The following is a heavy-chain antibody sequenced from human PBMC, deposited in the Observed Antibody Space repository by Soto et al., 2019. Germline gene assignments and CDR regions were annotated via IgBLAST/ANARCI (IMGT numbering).Heavy chain of an antibody. CDR3: ARARVPAAMRVYYYYMDV. Sequence: PGGSLRLSCVGSGPTFSTYWMSWVRQAPGKGLDWVAIIKTDGSERYYVDSVKGRFTISRDNAKNSLYLQMNSLRAEDTAVYYCARARVPAAMRVYYYYMDVWGKGTTVTVSS. D-gene: IGHD2-2*01. J-gene: IGHJ6*03. CDR2: IKTDGSER. CDR1: GPTFSTYW. V-gene: IGHV3-7*01.